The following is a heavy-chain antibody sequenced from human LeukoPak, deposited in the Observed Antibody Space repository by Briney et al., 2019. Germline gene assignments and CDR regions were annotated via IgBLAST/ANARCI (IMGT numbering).Heavy chain of an antibody. V-gene: IGHV3-23*01. D-gene: IGHD5-12*01. Sequence: GGSLRLSCAASGFAFSSYAMSWVRQAPGKGLEWVSAISGSGGSTYYADSVKGRFTISRDNSKNTLYLQMNSLRAEDTAVYYCAKTRVVTITTGAFDIWGQGTMVTVSS. J-gene: IGHJ3*02. CDR3: AKTRVVTITTGAFDI. CDR2: ISGSGGST. CDR1: GFAFSSYA.